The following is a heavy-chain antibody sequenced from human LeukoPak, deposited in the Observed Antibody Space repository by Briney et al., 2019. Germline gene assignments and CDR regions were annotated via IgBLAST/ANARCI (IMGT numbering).Heavy chain of an antibody. V-gene: IGHV1-2*02. CDR1: GYTFTGYY. J-gene: IGHJ3*02. CDR2: IDPNSGGT. D-gene: IGHD5-24*01. Sequence: GASVKVSCKASGYTFTGYYMHWVRQAPGQGLESMGWIDPNSGGTNYAQKFQGRVTMTRDTSISTDYMELSSLRSEDTAVYYCARVRDGYNDAYDIWGQGTMVTV. CDR3: ARVRDGYNDAYDI.